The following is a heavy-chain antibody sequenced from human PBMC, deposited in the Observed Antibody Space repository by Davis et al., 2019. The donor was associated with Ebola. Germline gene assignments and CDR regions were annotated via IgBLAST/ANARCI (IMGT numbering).Heavy chain of an antibody. CDR1: GFTFSSYW. J-gene: IGHJ2*01. CDR2: INSDGSST. D-gene: IGHD3-22*01. V-gene: IGHV3-74*01. CDR3: ARRYFDSSGFSTNWYFDL. Sequence: GESLKISCAASGFTFSSYWMHWVRQAPGKGLVWVSRINSDGSSTSYADSVKGRFTISRDNAKNTLFLQMNSLRAEDTALYYCARRYFDSSGFSTNWYFDLWGRGTLVTVSS.